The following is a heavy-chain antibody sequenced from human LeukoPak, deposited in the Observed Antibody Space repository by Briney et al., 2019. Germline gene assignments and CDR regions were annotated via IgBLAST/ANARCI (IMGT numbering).Heavy chain of an antibody. V-gene: IGHV3-30*04. CDR2: ISYDGSNK. D-gene: IGHD3-10*01. J-gene: IGHJ5*02. CDR3: AREHYYGSGSYLWFDP. CDR1: GFTFSSYA. Sequence: GGSLRLSCAASGFTFSSYAMHWVRQAPGKGLEGVAVISYDGSNKYYADSVKGRFTISRDNSKNTLYLQVNSLRAEDTAVYYCAREHYYGSGSYLWFDPWGQGTLVTVSS.